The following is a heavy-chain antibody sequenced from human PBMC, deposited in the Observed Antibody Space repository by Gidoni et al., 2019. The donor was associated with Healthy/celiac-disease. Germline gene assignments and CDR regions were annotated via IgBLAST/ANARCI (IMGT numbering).Heavy chain of an antibody. CDR1: GFTLDDYA. V-gene: IGHV3-9*01. CDR3: AKGRSLGELWGGETNYFDY. CDR2: ISGNSGRI. J-gene: IGHJ4*02. Sequence: EVQLVESGGGLVQPGRSLRLSCAASGFTLDDYAMHWVLQAPGKGLEGVSGISGNSGRIGYADSVKGRFTISRDNAKTSLYLQMNSLRAEDTALYYCAKGRSLGELWGGETNYFDYWGQGTLVTVSS. D-gene: IGHD3-16*01.